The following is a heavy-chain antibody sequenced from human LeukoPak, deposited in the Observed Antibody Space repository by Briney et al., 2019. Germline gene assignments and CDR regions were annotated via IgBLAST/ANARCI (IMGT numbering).Heavy chain of an antibody. D-gene: IGHD3-22*01. V-gene: IGHV3-23*01. Sequence: GGSLRLSCAASGFTFSTYAMSWVRQAPGKGLEWVSSISGSGGSADYADSVEGRFTISRDNSKNTLYLQLSSLRAEDTAVYYCARDAYYSDGSDHYSWFDPWGQGTLVTVSS. CDR1: GFTFSTYA. CDR3: ARDAYYSDGSDHYSWFDP. CDR2: ISGSGGSA. J-gene: IGHJ5*02.